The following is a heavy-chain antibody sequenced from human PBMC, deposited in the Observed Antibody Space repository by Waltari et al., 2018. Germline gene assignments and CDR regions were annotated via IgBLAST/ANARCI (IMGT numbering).Heavy chain of an antibody. CDR2: FDPEDGET. CDR3: ATVYGDWPDY. D-gene: IGHD2-21*01. J-gene: IGHJ4*02. V-gene: IGHV1-24*01. CDR1: GYTLTDFS. Sequence: QVQLVQSGAEVKKPGASVKVSCKVSGYTLTDFSMPWVRQAPGKGLEWMGGFDPEDGETIYAQKLHGRVTMTEHTSTDTAYLELSSLRSEDTAVYYCATVYGDWPDYWGQGTLVTVSS.